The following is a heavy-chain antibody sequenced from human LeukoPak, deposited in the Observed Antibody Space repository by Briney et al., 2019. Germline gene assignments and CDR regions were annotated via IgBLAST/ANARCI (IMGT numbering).Heavy chain of an antibody. J-gene: IGHJ4*02. Sequence: GGSLRLSCAASGFTFSSYAMHWVRQAPGKGLEWVAVISYGGSNKYYADSVKGRFTISRDNSKNTLYLQMNSLRAEDTAVYYCARGYYYGSGSQGRDYWGQGTLVTVSS. CDR1: GFTFSSYA. CDR2: ISYGGSNK. V-gene: IGHV3-30*04. CDR3: ARGYYYGSGSQGRDY. D-gene: IGHD3-10*01.